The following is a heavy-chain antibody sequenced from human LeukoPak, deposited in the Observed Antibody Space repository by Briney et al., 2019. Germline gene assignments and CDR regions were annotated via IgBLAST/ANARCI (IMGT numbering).Heavy chain of an antibody. CDR2: ISSSGSTI. V-gene: IGHV3-48*03. Sequence: PGGSLRLSCAASGFTLSSYEMNWVRQAPGKGLEWVSYISSSGSTIYYADSVKGRFTISRDNAKNSLYLQMNSLRAEDTAVYYCARTLRFLEWLYYFDYWGQGTLVTVSS. CDR3: ARTLRFLEWLYYFDY. CDR1: GFTLSSYE. D-gene: IGHD3-3*01. J-gene: IGHJ4*02.